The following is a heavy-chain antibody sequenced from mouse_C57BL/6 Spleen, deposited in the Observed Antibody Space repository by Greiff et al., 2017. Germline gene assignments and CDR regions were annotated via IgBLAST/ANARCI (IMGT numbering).Heavy chain of an antibody. J-gene: IGHJ2*01. V-gene: IGHV1-31*01. CDR2: IYPYNGVS. D-gene: IGHD2-2*01. Sequence: VQLKESGPELVQPGASVKISCKASGYSFTGYYMHWVNQSHGNILDWIGYIYPYNGVSSYNQNFKGQATFTVDKSSRTAYMERRSLASEDSAVYCCARRYGYFLFDYWGQGTTLTVSS. CDR3: ARRYGYFLFDY. CDR1: GYSFTGYY.